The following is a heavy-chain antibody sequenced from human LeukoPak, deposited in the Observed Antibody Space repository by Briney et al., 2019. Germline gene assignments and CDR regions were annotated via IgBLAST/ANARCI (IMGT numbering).Heavy chain of an antibody. CDR2: IWYDGSNK. CDR1: GFTFSSYG. Sequence: GGSLRLSCAASGFTFSSYGMHWVSQAPGKGLEWVAVIWYDGSNKYYADSVKGRFTISRDNSKNTLYLQMNSLRAEDTAVYYCAREGSSSRSRGYFDYWGQGTLVTVSS. J-gene: IGHJ4*02. V-gene: IGHV3-33*01. D-gene: IGHD6-13*01. CDR3: AREGSSSRSRGYFDY.